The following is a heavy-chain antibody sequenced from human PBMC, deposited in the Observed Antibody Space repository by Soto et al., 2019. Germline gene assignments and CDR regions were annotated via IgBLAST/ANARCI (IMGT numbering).Heavy chain of an antibody. V-gene: IGHV3-73*02. J-gene: IGHJ2*01. Sequence: EVQLVESGGGLVQPGGSLKLSCAASGFTFSDSAMHWVRQASGKGLEWVGRIRSKPNNYATTYAASVKGRFTISRAXXKNTAYLQINSLKTEDTAVYYCVRFSRYLSWYFDLWGRGTLVTVSP. CDR2: IRSKPNNYAT. CDR1: GFTFSDSA. CDR3: VRFSRYLSWYFDL. D-gene: IGHD3-16*02.